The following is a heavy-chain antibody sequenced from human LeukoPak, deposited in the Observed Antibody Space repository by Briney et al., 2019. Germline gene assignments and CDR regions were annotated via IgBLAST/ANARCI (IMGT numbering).Heavy chain of an antibody. CDR2: ISSSSSYI. V-gene: IGHV3-21*01. Sequence: PGGSLRLSCAASGFTFSSYSMNWVRQAPGRGLEWVSSISSSSSYIYYADSVKGRFTISRDNAKNSLYLQMNSLRAEDTAVYYCARDGGSYWFDPWGQGTLVTVSS. CDR1: GFTFSSYS. CDR3: ARDGGSYWFDP. J-gene: IGHJ5*02. D-gene: IGHD1-26*01.